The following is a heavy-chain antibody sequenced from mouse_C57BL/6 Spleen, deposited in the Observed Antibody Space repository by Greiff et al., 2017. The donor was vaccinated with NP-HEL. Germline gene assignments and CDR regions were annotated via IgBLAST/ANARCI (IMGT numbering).Heavy chain of an antibody. D-gene: IGHD1-1*01. CDR2: IDPSDSYT. Sequence: QVQLQQPGAELVKPGASVKLSCKASGYTFTSYWMQWVKQRPGQGLEWIGEIDPSDSYTNYNQKFKGKATLTVDTSSSTAYMQLSSLTSEDSAVYYCARGPYYYGSSYGLDYGGQGTTLTVSS. CDR1: GYTFTSYW. CDR3: ARGPYYYGSSYGLDY. V-gene: IGHV1-50*01. J-gene: IGHJ2*01.